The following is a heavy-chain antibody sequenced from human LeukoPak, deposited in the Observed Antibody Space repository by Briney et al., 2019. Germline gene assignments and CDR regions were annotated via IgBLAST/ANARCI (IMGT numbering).Heavy chain of an antibody. V-gene: IGHV1-8*01. D-gene: IGHD5-18*01. J-gene: IGHJ4*02. Sequence: ASVKVSCKASGYTFTSYNINWVRQATGQGLEWMGWMNPNSGNTGYAQKFQGRVTMTRNTSISTAYMELSSLRSEDTAVYYCARVRGYSYGYFGYWGQGTLVTVSS. CDR3: ARVRGYSYGYFGY. CDR2: MNPNSGNT. CDR1: GYTFTSYN.